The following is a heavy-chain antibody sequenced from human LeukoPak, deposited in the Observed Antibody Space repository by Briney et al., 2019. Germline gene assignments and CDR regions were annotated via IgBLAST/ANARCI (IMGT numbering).Heavy chain of an antibody. Sequence: GGSLRLSCAASGFTFSSYSMNWVRQAPGKGLEWVSSISSSSTYMYYADSVKGRFTISRDNAKNSLYLQMNSLRAEDTAVYYCARDPSIYDTSGPSDYWGQGTLVTVSS. CDR1: GFTFSSYS. D-gene: IGHD3-22*01. CDR2: ISSSSTYM. V-gene: IGHV3-21*01. CDR3: ARDPSIYDTSGPSDY. J-gene: IGHJ4*02.